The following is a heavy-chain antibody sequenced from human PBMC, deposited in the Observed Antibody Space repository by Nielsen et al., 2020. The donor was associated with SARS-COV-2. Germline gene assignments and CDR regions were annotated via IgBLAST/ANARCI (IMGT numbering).Heavy chain of an antibody. CDR3: ARDQVTNGMDV. CDR2: IYYSGST. J-gene: IGHJ6*02. V-gene: IGHV4-59*01. Sequence: SETLSLTCTVSGGSISSYYWSWIRQPPGKGLEWIGYIYYSGSTNYNPSPKSRVTISVDTSKNQFSLKLSSVTAADTAVYYCARDQVTNGMDVWGQGTTVTVSS. D-gene: IGHD2-2*01. CDR1: GGSISSYY.